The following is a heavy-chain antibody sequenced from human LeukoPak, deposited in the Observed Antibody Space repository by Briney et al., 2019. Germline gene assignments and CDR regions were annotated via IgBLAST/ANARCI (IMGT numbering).Heavy chain of an antibody. CDR3: AKGAGSGVPAAHDYYFDY. Sequence: ASVKVSCKASGYTFTSYGISWVRQAPGQGLEWMGWISAYNGNTNYAQKLQGRVTMTTDTSTSTAYMELRSLRSDDTAVYYCAKGAGSGVPAAHDYYFDYWGQGTLVTVSS. CDR2: ISAYNGNT. V-gene: IGHV1-18*01. J-gene: IGHJ4*02. CDR1: GYTFTSYG. D-gene: IGHD2-2*01.